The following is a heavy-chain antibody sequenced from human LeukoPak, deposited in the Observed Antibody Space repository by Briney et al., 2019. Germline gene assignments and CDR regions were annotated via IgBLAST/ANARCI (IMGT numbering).Heavy chain of an antibody. J-gene: IGHJ6*02. CDR2: ISRDSKNI. D-gene: IGHD6-19*01. CDR1: GFTFDDYA. Sequence: GRSLRLSCAASGFTFDDYAMFWVRQAPGKGLEWVSGISRDSKNIGYAASVKGRFTISRDNAKNSLHLQLSSLRAEDTAFYYCARGNRDSSGFYYYYGMDLWGQGTTVTVSS. V-gene: IGHV3-9*01. CDR3: ARGNRDSSGFYYYYGMDL.